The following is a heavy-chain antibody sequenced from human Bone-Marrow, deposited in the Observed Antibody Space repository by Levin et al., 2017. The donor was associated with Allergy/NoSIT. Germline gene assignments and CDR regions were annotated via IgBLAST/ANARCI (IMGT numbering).Heavy chain of an antibody. Sequence: GGSLRLSCAASGFTFSSYEMNWVRQAPGKGLELVSYISSSGSTIYYADSVKGRFTISRDNAKNSLYLQMNSLRAEDTAIYYCARDPTYQEYCSGGSCYDYCMDVWGQGTTVTVSS. V-gene: IGHV3-48*03. CDR1: GFTFSSYE. CDR2: ISSSGSTI. J-gene: IGHJ6*02. CDR3: ARDPTYQEYCSGGSCYDYCMDV. D-gene: IGHD2-15*01.